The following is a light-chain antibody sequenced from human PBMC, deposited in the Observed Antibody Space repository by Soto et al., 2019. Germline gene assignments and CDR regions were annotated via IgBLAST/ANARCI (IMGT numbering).Light chain of an antibody. V-gene: IGLV2-8*01. J-gene: IGLJ3*02. CDR1: SRDVGAYNY. CDR2: EVS. Sequence: QSALTQPPSASGYPGQSVTISCPGTSRDVGAYNYVSWYHQYPGKDPKLLIYEVSKRPSGVPDRFSGSKSGKTASLTVAGLQPEDEGDYHCTSYAGRNIGVFGGGTKVTVL. CDR3: TSYAGRNIGV.